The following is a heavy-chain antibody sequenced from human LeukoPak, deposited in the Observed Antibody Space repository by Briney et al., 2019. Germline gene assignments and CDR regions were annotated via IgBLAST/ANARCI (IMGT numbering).Heavy chain of an antibody. CDR2: ISWNSGRI. CDR3: AKDISYSSSSGVFDY. J-gene: IGHJ4*02. Sequence: GRSLRLSCAASGFTFDDYAMHWVRQAPGKGLEGVSGISWNSGRIGYADSVKGRFTISRDSAKNSLYLLMNSLRAEDTALYYCAKDISYSSSSGVFDYWGQGTLVTVSS. D-gene: IGHD6-6*01. V-gene: IGHV3-9*01. CDR1: GFTFDDYA.